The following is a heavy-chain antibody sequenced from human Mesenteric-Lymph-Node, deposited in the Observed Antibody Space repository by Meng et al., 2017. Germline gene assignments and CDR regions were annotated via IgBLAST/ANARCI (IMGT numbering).Heavy chain of an antibody. D-gene: IGHD6-19*01. J-gene: IGHJ2*01. CDR3: ARVTYSSGWPNWYFDL. CDR2: IYHSGST. Sequence: QLDRQESGPGLVKPSGTLSLTCAVSGGSISSSNWWSWVRQPPGKGLEWIGEIYHSGSTNYNPSLKSRVTISVDKSKNQFSLKLSSVSAADTAVYYCARVTYSSGWPNWYFDLWGRGTLVTVSS. V-gene: IGHV4-4*02. CDR1: GGSISSSNW.